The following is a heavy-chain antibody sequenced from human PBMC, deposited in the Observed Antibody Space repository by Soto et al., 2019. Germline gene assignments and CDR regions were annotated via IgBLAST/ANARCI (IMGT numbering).Heavy chain of an antibody. V-gene: IGHV5-51*01. Sequence: YCGRCFLKMTVKGLEWMGIIYPGDSNTRYSPSFQGQVTISADKSISTAYLQWSSLKASGTAMYFCARQGYCSNTASHTVDYWGQGTLVTVSS. CDR2: IYPGDSNT. D-gene: IGHD2-2*01. CDR1: YC. CDR3: ARQGYCSNTASHTVDY. J-gene: IGHJ4*02.